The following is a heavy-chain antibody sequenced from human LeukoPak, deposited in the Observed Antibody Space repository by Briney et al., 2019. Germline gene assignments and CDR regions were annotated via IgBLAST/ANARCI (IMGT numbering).Heavy chain of an antibody. CDR3: VGAVAGPFGY. CDR2: ISTSSSYI. V-gene: IGHV3-21*01. CDR1: GFTFSTYS. D-gene: IGHD6-19*01. J-gene: IGHJ4*02. Sequence: PGGSLRLSCAASGFTFSTYSMNWVRQAPGKGLEWISSISTSSSYIYYADSVKGRFTIYRDNAKNSLYLRMNSLRAEDTAVYYCVGAVAGPFGYWGQGTLVTVSS.